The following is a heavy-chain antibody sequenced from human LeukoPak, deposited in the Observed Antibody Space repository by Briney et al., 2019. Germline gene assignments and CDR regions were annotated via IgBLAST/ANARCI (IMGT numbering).Heavy chain of an antibody. D-gene: IGHD3-22*01. CDR3: ARDMGYDSSGHYSYDAFDI. J-gene: IGHJ3*02. Sequence: SETLSLTCTVSGGSISSYYWSWIRQPAGKGLEWIGRIYTSGSTNYNPSLKSRVTMPVDTSKNQFSLKLSSVTAADTAVYYCARDMGYDSSGHYSYDAFDIWGQGTMVTVSS. CDR1: GGSISSYY. CDR2: IYTSGST. V-gene: IGHV4-4*07.